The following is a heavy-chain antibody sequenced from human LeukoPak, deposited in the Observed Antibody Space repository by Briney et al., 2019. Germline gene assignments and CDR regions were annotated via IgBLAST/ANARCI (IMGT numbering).Heavy chain of an antibody. Sequence: ASVKVSCKASGYTLTSYYMHWVRQAPGQGLEWMGIISPSGDSTSFAQKFQGRVTVTRDMSTSTVYMELISLTSEDTAVYYCARDFGYYDSNYYYYMDVWGKGTTVTISS. J-gene: IGHJ6*03. D-gene: IGHD3-22*01. CDR2: ISPSGDST. V-gene: IGHV1-46*01. CDR3: ARDFGYYDSNYYYYMDV. CDR1: GYTLTSYY.